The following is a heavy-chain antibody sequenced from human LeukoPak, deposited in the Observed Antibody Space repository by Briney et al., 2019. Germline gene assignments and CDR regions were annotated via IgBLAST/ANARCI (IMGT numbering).Heavy chain of an antibody. Sequence: AETLSLTCTVSGGSIRSYYWSWIRQPPGKGLEGIGYMYYSGSTNYNPSLKSRSTISLHRSNNQFSLKLSSVTAADTAVYYCARHGGSGSYYNWFDPWGQGTLVTVSS. CDR2: MYYSGST. CDR1: GGSIRSYY. CDR3: ARHGGSGSYYNWFDP. V-gene: IGHV4-59*08. D-gene: IGHD3-10*01. J-gene: IGHJ5*02.